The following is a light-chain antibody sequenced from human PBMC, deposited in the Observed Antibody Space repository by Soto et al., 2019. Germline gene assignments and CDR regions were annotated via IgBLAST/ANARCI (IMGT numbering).Light chain of an antibody. CDR1: SSNIGSHT. CDR2: SNT. Sequence: QAVVTQPPSASGTPGQTIAISCSGGSSNIGSHTVNWYQQLPGTAPRLLIYSNTQRPSGVPDRFSGSKSGTSASLAISGLQSEYEGDYYCAAWDDSLNGVVLGGGTKVTVL. V-gene: IGLV1-44*01. CDR3: AAWDDSLNGVV. J-gene: IGLJ2*01.